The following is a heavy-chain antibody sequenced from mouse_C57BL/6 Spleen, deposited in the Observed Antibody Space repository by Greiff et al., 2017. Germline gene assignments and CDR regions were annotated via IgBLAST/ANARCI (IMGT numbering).Heavy chain of an antibody. CDR1: GYTFTSYW. CDR3: ARFGSNYVGVDY. Sequence: QVQLQQPGAELVKPGASVKMSCKASGYTFTSYWITWVKQRPGQGLEWIGDIYPGSGSTNYNEKFKSKATLTVDKSSSTAYMQLSSLTSEDSAVYSCARFGSNYVGVDYWGQGTTLTVSS. D-gene: IGHD2-5*01. CDR2: IYPGSGST. V-gene: IGHV1-55*01. J-gene: IGHJ2*01.